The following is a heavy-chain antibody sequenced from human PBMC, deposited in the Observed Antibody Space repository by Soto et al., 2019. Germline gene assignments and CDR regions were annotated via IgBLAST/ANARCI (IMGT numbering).Heavy chain of an antibody. J-gene: IGHJ4*02. CDR2: INPNSGGT. CDR3: ARAHYHDSSGSFDY. Sequence: ASLKVFCKASGYTFTGDYMHWVRQAPGQGLEWMGWINPNSGGTNYAQKFQGRVTMTRDTSISTAYMELSRLRSDDTAVYYCARAHYHDSSGSFDYWGQGTLVTVSS. CDR1: GYTFTGDY. V-gene: IGHV1-2*02. D-gene: IGHD3-22*01.